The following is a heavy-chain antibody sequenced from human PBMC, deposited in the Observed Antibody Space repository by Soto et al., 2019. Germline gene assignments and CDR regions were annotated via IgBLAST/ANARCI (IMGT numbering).Heavy chain of an antibody. CDR1: GFTFSDFA. CDR2: LDGAGGST. D-gene: IGHD3-10*01. J-gene: IGHJ6*02. V-gene: IGHV3-23*01. CDR3: AAPRDEYGSGVSWFTYGMDI. Sequence: GGSLRLSCLASGFTFSDFAMTWVRHVPGRGLEWVASLDGAGGSTYYAESVRGRFSISRDNSQNMLFLQMKRLTVDDTAIYYCAAPRDEYGSGVSWFTYGMDIWGQGTTVTVSS.